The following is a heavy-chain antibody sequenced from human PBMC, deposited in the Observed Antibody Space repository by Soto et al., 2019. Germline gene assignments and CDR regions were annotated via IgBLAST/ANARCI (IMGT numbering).Heavy chain of an antibody. V-gene: IGHV1-2*02. Sequence: QVQLVQSGAEVKKPGASVKVSCKASGYTFTGYYMHWVRQAPGQGLEWMGWINPNSGGTNYAQKFQGRVTMTRDTSISTAYMELSRLRSDDTVVYYCARAYDYVWGIYLGGMDVCGQGTTVTVSS. D-gene: IGHD3-16*01. CDR3: ARAYDYVWGIYLGGMDV. CDR1: GYTFTGYY. CDR2: INPNSGGT. J-gene: IGHJ6*02.